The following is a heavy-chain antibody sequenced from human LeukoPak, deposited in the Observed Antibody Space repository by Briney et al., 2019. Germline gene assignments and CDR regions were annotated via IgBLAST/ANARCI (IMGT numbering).Heavy chain of an antibody. J-gene: IGHJ5*02. CDR2: ISGSGGST. Sequence: GGSLRLSCAASAFIFSNYAMSWVRQAPGKGLEWVSAISGSGGSTYYADSVKGRFTISRDNSKNTLYLQMNSLRAEDTAVYYCAKDRDDYDSSGSNWFDPWGQGTLVTVSS. CDR1: AFIFSNYA. CDR3: AKDRDDYDSSGSNWFDP. D-gene: IGHD3-22*01. V-gene: IGHV3-23*01.